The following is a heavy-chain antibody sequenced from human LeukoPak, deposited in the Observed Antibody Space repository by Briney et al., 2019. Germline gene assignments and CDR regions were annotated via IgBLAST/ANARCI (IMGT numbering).Heavy chain of an antibody. D-gene: IGHD6-19*01. J-gene: IGHJ3*02. Sequence: GGSLRLSCAASGFTFSSYAMHWVRQAPGKGLEYVSAISSNGGSTYYANSVKGRFTISRDNSKNTLYLQMGSLRAEDMAVYYCAREAVSSGWTDDAFDIWGQGTLVTVSS. CDR2: ISSNGGST. V-gene: IGHV3-64*01. CDR1: GFTFSSYA. CDR3: AREAVSSGWTDDAFDI.